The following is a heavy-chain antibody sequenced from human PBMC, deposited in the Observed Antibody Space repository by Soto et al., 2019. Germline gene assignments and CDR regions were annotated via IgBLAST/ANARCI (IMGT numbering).Heavy chain of an antibody. J-gene: IGHJ6*02. V-gene: IGHV3-30*18. D-gene: IGHD3-9*01. CDR2: ISYDGSNK. CDR3: AKEGQYYDILTGYRAFYGMDV. Sequence: QVQLVESGGGVVQPGRSLRLSCAASGFTFSSYGMHWVRQAPGKGLEWVAIISYDGSNKYYADSVKGRFTISRDNSKNTLDLQMNSLRAEDTAVYYCAKEGQYYDILTGYRAFYGMDVWGQGTTVTVSS. CDR1: GFTFSSYG.